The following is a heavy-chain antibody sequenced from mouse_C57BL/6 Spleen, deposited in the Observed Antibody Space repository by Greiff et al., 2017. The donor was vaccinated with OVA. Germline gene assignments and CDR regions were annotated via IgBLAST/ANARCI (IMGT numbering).Heavy chain of an antibody. D-gene: IGHD2-4*01. V-gene: IGHV1-80*01. J-gene: IGHJ4*01. CDR3: ASCRLSPCYCAMDD. CDR2: IYPGDGDT. Sequence: QVQLQQSGAELVKPGASVKISCKASGYAFSSYWMNWVKQRPGKGLEWIGQIYPGDGDTNYNGKFKGTATLTADKSSSTAYMQLSSLTSEDSAVYFYASCRLSPCYCAMDDWGQGTTVTVSS. CDR1: GYAFSSYW.